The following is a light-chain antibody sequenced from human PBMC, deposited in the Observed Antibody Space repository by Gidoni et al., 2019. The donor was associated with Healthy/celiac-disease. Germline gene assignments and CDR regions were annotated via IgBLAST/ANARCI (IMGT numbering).Light chain of an antibody. Sequence: IVLTHSPATMSLSPGASATLSCRASQSVSSYLAWYQQKPGQAPRLLIYDASNRATGIPARFSGSGSGTDFTLTISSLEPEDFAVYYCQQRSNWPPSLTFGGGTKVEIK. CDR1: QSVSSY. J-gene: IGKJ4*01. V-gene: IGKV3-11*01. CDR2: DAS. CDR3: QQRSNWPPSLT.